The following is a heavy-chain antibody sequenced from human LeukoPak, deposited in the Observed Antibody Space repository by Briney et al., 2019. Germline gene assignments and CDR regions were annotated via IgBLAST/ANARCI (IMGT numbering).Heavy chain of an antibody. CDR1: GDSVSSNNAA. D-gene: IGHD5-18*01. J-gene: IGHJ6*02. V-gene: IGHV6-1*01. CDR2: TYYRPKWFH. Sequence: SQTLSLTCAISGDSVSSNNAAWNWIRQSPSRGLEWLGRTYYRPKWFHDYAVSVKSRIIINPDTSKNQFSLHLNSVTPEDTAVYYCTRQIDQSYHGLDVWGQGTAVTVSS. CDR3: TRQIDQSYHGLDV.